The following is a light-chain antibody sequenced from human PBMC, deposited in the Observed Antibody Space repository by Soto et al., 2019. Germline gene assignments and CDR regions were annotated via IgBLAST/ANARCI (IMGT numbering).Light chain of an antibody. V-gene: IGKV1-5*01. CDR1: QSISSW. Sequence: GDRVTITCRASQSISSWLAWYQQKPGKAPKLLIYDASSLESGVPSRISGRGSGTEFTLTISSLQPEDCATYYCQQSYNTPWTFGQGTKVDIK. J-gene: IGKJ1*01. CDR3: QQSYNTPWT. CDR2: DAS.